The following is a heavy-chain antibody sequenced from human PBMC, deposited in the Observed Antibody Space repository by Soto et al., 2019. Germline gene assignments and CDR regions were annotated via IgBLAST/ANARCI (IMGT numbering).Heavy chain of an antibody. V-gene: IGHV3-53*04. CDR2: IYSGGST. CDR1: GFSVSINY. CDR3: ARGSGSYSSSDS. Sequence: EVQLVESGGGLVQPGGSLRLSCGASGFSVSINYMSWVRQAPGKGLEWVSVIYSGGSTYYADSVKGRFTISRDNSKNTMYLQMNSLRGEDTAVYYCARGSGSYSSSDSWGQGTLVTVSS. J-gene: IGHJ5*01. D-gene: IGHD1-26*01.